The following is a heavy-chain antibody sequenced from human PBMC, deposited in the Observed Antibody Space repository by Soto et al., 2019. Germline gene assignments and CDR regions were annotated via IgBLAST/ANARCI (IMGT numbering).Heavy chain of an antibody. CDR2: ISYEGSNK. Sequence: VGSMRLSGAAAGFTLRIYGMHWVRQAPGKGLEWVAVISYEGSNKYYADSVKGRFTISRDNSKNTLYLQMNSLRAEDTAVYYCAKGPYCSGGSCYSVWYYHYGMDVWGQGTTVTVSS. V-gene: IGHV3-30*18. J-gene: IGHJ6*02. CDR3: AKGPYCSGGSCYSVWYYHYGMDV. D-gene: IGHD2-15*01. CDR1: GFTLRIYG.